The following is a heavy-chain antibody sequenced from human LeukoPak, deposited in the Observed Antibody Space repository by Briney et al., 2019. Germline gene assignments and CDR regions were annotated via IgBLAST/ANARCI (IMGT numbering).Heavy chain of an antibody. CDR1: VFTFSNYG. J-gene: IGHJ4*02. V-gene: IGHV3-30*18. CDR3: VNDRTSTWSFDY. Sequence: GGSLRLSCAASVFTFSNYGMHWVRQAPGKGLEWVAVISFDGTNKYYVHSVKGRFTISRDNSNNTLYLQMNSLRAEDTAVYYCVNDRTSTWSFDYWGQGTLVIVSS. CDR2: ISFDGTNK. D-gene: IGHD6-13*01.